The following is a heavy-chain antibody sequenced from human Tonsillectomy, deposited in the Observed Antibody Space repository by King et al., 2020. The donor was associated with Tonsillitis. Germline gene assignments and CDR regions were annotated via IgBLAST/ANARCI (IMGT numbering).Heavy chain of an antibody. CDR2: IYSGGST. CDR1: GFTVSSNY. CDR3: ARGPPPAYDFWSGYYHDAFDI. D-gene: IGHD3-3*01. V-gene: IGHV3-53*01. Sequence: DVQLVESGGGLIQPGGSLRLSCAASGFTVSSNYMSWVRQAPGKGLEWVSVIYSGGSTYYADSVKGRFTISRDNSKNTLYLQMNSLRAEDTAVYYCARGPPPAYDFWSGYYHDAFDIWGQGTMVTVSS. J-gene: IGHJ3*02.